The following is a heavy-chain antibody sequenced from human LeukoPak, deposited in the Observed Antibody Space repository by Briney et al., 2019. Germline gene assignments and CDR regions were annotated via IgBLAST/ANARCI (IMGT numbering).Heavy chain of an antibody. CDR2: THYSGNI. CDR3: ARWGGTLNAFDV. D-gene: IGHD1-26*01. V-gene: IGHV4-59*08. Sequence: SETLSLTRTVSGGSISSYYWSWIRQPPGKPLEWIGYTHYSGNINYNPSLKSRVTTLVDMSKNQFSLKLSSVTAADTAVYYCARWGGTLNAFDVWGQGTLVTVSS. CDR1: GGSISSYY. J-gene: IGHJ3*01.